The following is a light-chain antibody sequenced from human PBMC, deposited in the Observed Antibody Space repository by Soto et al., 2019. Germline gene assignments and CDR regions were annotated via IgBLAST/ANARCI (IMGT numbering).Light chain of an antibody. CDR3: QQYGSSPGT. V-gene: IGKV3-20*01. J-gene: IGKJ1*01. CDR2: GAS. CDR1: QSVSSSY. Sequence: EILLTQSPGTLSLSPGERATLSCRASQSVSSSYLAWYQQKPGQAPRLLIYGASSRATGITDRFSGSGSGTDFTLTISRLEPEDFAVYYCQQYGSSPGTFGQGTKVDIK.